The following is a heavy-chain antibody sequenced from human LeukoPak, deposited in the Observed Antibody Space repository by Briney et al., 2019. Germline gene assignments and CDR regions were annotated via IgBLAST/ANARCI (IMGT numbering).Heavy chain of an antibody. V-gene: IGHV4-34*01. J-gene: IGHJ5*02. Sequence: PSETLSLTCAVYGGSFSGYYWSWIRQPPGKGLEWIGEINHSGSTNYNPSLKSRVTISVDTSKNQFSLKLSSVTAADTAVYYCAREARTAAGFDPWGQGTLVTVSS. CDR3: AREARTAAGFDP. D-gene: IGHD6-13*01. CDR2: INHSGST. CDR1: GGSFSGYY.